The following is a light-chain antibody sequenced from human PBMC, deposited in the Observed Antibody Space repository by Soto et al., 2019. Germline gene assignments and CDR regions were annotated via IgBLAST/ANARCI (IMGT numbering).Light chain of an antibody. Sequence: DIQMTQSPSTLSASVGDRVTITCRASQSISSWLAWYQQKPGKAPKLLIYKASSLESGVPSRFSGSGSGTEFTLTISSLQPDDFATYYCQQYNSCSTWTFGQGTKVDIK. CDR1: QSISSW. J-gene: IGKJ1*01. CDR3: QQYNSCSTWT. V-gene: IGKV1-5*03. CDR2: KAS.